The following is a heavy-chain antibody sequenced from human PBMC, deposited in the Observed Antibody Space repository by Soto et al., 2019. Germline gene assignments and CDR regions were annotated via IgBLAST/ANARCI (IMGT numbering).Heavy chain of an antibody. CDR1: GITFSTYA. CDR2: ISGSGGST. J-gene: IGHJ4*02. CDR3: AKSFSSNWYDYFDY. V-gene: IGHV3-23*01. Sequence: GGSLRLSCAASGITFSTYAMSWVRQAPGKELEWVSAISGSGGSTYYADSVKGRFTISRDKSKNTLYLQMNSLRAEDTALYYCAKSFSSNWYDYFDYWGQGSLVTVSS. D-gene: IGHD6-13*01.